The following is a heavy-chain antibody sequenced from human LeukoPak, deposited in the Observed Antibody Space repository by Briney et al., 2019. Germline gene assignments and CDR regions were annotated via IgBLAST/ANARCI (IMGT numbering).Heavy chain of an antibody. V-gene: IGHV4-59*01. Sequence: PSETLSLTCTVSGGSISTYYWSWIRQPPGKGLEWIGYSYYSGSTTHNPSLQSRVTISVDTSRNQFSLKLTSVTAADTAVYYCARAGGGYSFDYWGQGTLVTVSP. D-gene: IGHD5-18*01. CDR3: ARAGGGYSFDY. CDR2: SYYSGST. CDR1: GGSISTYY. J-gene: IGHJ4*02.